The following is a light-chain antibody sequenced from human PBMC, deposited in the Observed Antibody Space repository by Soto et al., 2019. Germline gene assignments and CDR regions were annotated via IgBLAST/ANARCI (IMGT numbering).Light chain of an antibody. CDR1: HTININ. V-gene: IGKV1-16*01. CDR3: LHCRRYPPS. Sequence: DIQMTKSPSSLSASVGDRVTITCRASHTININLVWFHQKQGKDRKSSIYAASNLQSVVPARFKGSGGGTDFSLTLSTLQPEGVGKYYGLHCRRYPPSFGGGTKLEIK. J-gene: IGKJ4*01. CDR2: AAS.